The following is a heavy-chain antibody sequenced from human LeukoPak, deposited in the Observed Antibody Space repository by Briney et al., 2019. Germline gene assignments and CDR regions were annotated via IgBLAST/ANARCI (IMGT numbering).Heavy chain of an antibody. V-gene: IGHV1-18*01. CDR3: ARVLGYCGRDCYPLDY. J-gene: IGHJ4*02. D-gene: IGHD2-21*02. CDR2: ISTYNGNT. CDR1: GYTFTNYG. Sequence: ASVKVSCKASGYTFTNYGISWVRQAPGQGLEWIGWISTYNGNTEYAQKLQGRVTLTTDTSTTTGYMELRSLRSDDTAVYYCARVLGYCGRDCYPLDYWGQGTLVTVSS.